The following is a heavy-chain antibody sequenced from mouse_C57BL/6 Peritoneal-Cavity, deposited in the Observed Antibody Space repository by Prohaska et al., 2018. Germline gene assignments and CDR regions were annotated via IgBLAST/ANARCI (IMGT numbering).Heavy chain of an antibody. D-gene: IGHD1-1*01. V-gene: IGHV1-64*01. Sequence: PGQGLEWIGMIHPNSGSTNYNEKFKSKATLTVDKSSSTAYMQLSSLTSEDSAVYYCAHNYYGSSYGYFDVWGTGTTVTVSS. J-gene: IGHJ1*03. CDR2: IHPNSGST. CDR3: AHNYYGSSYGYFDV.